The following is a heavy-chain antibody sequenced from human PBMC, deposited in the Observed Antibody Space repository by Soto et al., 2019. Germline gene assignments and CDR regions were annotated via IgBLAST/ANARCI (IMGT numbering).Heavy chain of an antibody. Sequence: GGSLRLSCSASGFTFSSYAMHWVRQAPGKGLEYVSAISSNGGSTYYADSVKGRFTISRDNSKNTLYLQMSSLRAEDTAVYYCVKAPKCQRWLQLTCPYYFDYWGQGTLVTVSS. J-gene: IGHJ4*02. V-gene: IGHV3-64D*08. CDR3: VKAPKCQRWLQLTCPYYFDY. CDR2: ISSNGGST. D-gene: IGHD5-12*01. CDR1: GFTFSSYA.